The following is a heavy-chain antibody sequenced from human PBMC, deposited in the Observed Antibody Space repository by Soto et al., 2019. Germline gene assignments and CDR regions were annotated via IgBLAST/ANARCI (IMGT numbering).Heavy chain of an antibody. J-gene: IGHJ3*01. CDR2: IIPLCGTT. D-gene: IGHD6-25*01. V-gene: IGHV1-69*18. Sequence: QVHLVQSGAEVRKPGSSVKVSCKTSGGPFSTYTIYWVRQAPGHGRTWMGRIIPLCGTTKYAQTFQERVTITAAEAQRTAYSERSSLSSEATAVYYCARRLDDRAVDKFHVWGEGTAFTVS. CDR3: ARRLDDRAVDKFHV. CDR1: GGPFSTYT.